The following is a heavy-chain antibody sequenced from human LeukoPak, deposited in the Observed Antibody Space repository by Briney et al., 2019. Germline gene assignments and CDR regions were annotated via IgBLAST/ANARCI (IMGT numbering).Heavy chain of an antibody. Sequence: GGSLRLSCAASGFTFSSYAMSWVRPAPGKGLEWVSAISGTDGSTYYADSVKGRFTISRDNSKNTLYLQMNSLRAEDTAVYYCAKDHYRHFDYWGQGTLVTVSS. D-gene: IGHD1-14*01. J-gene: IGHJ4*02. CDR3: AKDHYRHFDY. V-gene: IGHV3-23*01. CDR2: ISGTDGST. CDR1: GFTFSSYA.